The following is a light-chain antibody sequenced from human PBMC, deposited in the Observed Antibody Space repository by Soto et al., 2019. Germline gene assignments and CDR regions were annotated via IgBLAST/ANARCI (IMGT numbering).Light chain of an antibody. V-gene: IGLV2-8*01. CDR1: SNDVGNYNY. CDR2: EVN. CDR3: SSFEVSNAFV. Sequence: QSVLTQPPSASGSPGQSVTISCTGTSNDVGNYNYVSWYQQHPGKAPKLMIYEVNKRPSGVADRFSGSKSGNTASLTVSGLQAEYEADYYCSSFEVSNAFVFGTGTKVTVL. J-gene: IGLJ1*01.